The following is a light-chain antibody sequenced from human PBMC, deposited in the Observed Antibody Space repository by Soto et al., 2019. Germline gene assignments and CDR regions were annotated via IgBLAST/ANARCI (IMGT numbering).Light chain of an antibody. Sequence: QPVLTQPPSASGTPGQRVTISCSGSSSNFGSNSVSWYQHLPGTAPRLLIYSNNQRPSGVPDRFSGSKSGTSASLAISGLQSEDEAEYYCAAWDDSLKGPVFGGGTNLTVL. CDR2: SNN. J-gene: IGLJ3*02. CDR1: SSNFGSNS. V-gene: IGLV1-44*01. CDR3: AAWDDSLKGPV.